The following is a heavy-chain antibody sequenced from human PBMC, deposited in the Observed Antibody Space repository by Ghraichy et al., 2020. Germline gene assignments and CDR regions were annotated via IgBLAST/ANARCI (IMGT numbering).Heavy chain of an antibody. CDR2: INPSGGST. CDR1: GYTFTSYY. CDR3: ARDGLGYCSSTSCYEGGFDP. J-gene: IGHJ5*02. D-gene: IGHD2-2*03. Sequence: ASVKVSCKASGYTFTSYYMHWVRQAPGQGLEWMGIINPSGGSTSYAQKFQGRVTMTRDTSTSTVYMELSSLRSEDTAVYYCARDGLGYCSSTSCYEGGFDPWGQGTLVTVSS. V-gene: IGHV1-46*01.